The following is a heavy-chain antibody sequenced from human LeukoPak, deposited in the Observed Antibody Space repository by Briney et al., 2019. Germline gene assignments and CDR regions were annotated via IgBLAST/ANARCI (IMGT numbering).Heavy chain of an antibody. Sequence: SETLSLTCTVPGGSISSRPYYWGWIRQPPGKGLEWLGSFDYSGSTYYKPSLKSRVTISVDTSKNQFSLKLSSVTAADTAVYYCARLVVSTWYHEVLLGRDYWGQGTLVTVSS. CDR3: ARLVVSTWYHEVLLGRDY. J-gene: IGHJ4*02. CDR1: GGSISSRPYY. CDR2: FDYSGST. V-gene: IGHV4-39*01. D-gene: IGHD6-13*01.